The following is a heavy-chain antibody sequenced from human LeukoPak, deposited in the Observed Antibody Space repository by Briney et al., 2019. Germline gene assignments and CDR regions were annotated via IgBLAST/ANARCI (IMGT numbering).Heavy chain of an antibody. CDR2: IHTYNGHT. CDR3: AMRPHDAFDI. CDR1: GYTFNSYG. J-gene: IGHJ3*02. V-gene: IGHV1-18*01. Sequence: ASVKVSCKSSGYTFNSYGITWVRQAPGQGLEWMGWIHTYNGHTNYAQKLQGRVTMTTDTSTSTAYMELRSLRSDDTAVYYCAMRPHDAFDIWGQGTMVTVSS.